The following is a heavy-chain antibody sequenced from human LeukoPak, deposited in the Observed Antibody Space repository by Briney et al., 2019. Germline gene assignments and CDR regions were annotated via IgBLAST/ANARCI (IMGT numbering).Heavy chain of an antibody. D-gene: IGHD5-18*01. J-gene: IGHJ3*02. CDR2: IRYDGSNK. V-gene: IGHV3-30*02. Sequence: PGGSLRLSRAASGFTFSSYWMSWVRQAPGKGLEWVAFIRYDGSNKYYADSVKGRFTISRDNSKNTLYLQMNSLRAEDTAVYYCAKLVANSYGYDAFDIWGQGTMVTVSS. CDR1: GFTFSSYW. CDR3: AKLVANSYGYDAFDI.